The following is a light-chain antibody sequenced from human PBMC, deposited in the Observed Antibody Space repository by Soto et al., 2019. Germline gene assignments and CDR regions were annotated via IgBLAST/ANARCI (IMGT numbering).Light chain of an antibody. V-gene: IGLV2-11*01. CDR1: GSDVGDSSH. CDR2: EVN. Sequence: QSALTQPRSVSGSPGQSVTISCTATGSDVGDSSHVSWYQLHPGKAPKLMIYEVNNRPSGVPDRFSGSKSGSTASLTISELQAEDEAEYYCCLSPGSLTWLFGGGTQLTVL. CDR3: CLSPGSLTWL. J-gene: IGLJ3*02.